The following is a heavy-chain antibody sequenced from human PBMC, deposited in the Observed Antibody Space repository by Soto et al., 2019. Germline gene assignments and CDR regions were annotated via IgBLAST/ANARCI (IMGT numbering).Heavy chain of an antibody. J-gene: IGHJ6*02. V-gene: IGHV3-23*01. CDR3: AKGITDTGGYYYYSMDV. CDR2: ISGSGGIT. Sequence: GGSLRLSCAASGFTFSSYAIVFFRHSPFEWLDWVSVISGSGGITYSADSVKGRFTISRDNSKNILYLQMNSLRAEDTAVYYCAKGITDTGGYYYYSMDVWGQGTAVTVSS. CDR1: GFTFSSYA. D-gene: IGHD3-16*01.